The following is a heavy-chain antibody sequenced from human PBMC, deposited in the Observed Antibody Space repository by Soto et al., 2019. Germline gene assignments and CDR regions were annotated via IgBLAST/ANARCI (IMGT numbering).Heavy chain of an antibody. CDR2: IIPIFGTA. D-gene: IGHD5-12*01. Sequence: ASVKVSCKASGGTFSSYAISWVRQAPGQGPEWMGGIIPIFGTANYAQKFQGRVTITADESTSTAYMELSSLRSEDTAVYYCAREGDIVATINLDTYYYYGMDVWGQGTTVTVSS. CDR3: AREGDIVATINLDTYYYYGMDV. CDR1: GGTFSSYA. V-gene: IGHV1-69*13. J-gene: IGHJ6*02.